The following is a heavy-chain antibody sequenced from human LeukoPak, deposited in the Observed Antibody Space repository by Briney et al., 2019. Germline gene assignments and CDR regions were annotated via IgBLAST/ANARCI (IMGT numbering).Heavy chain of an antibody. CDR3: ARGVIAAGGSDFDY. V-gene: IGHV4-34*01. D-gene: IGHD6-13*01. J-gene: IGHJ4*02. CDR2: INHSGST. Sequence: RPSETLSLTCAVYGGSFSGYYWSWIRQPPGKGLEWIGEINHSGSTNYNPSLESRVTISVDTSKNQLSLKVISVTAADTAVYYCARGVIAAGGSDFDYWGQGTLVTVSS. CDR1: GGSFSGYY.